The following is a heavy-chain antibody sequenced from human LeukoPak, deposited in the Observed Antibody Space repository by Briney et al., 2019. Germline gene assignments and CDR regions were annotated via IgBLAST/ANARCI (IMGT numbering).Heavy chain of an antibody. CDR2: ISYDGSNK. CDR3: AKEEGSGSYHY. Sequence: PGGSLRLSCAASGFTFSSCSMHWVRQAPGKGLEWVAVISYDGSNKYYPDSVKGRFTISRDNSKNTLYLQMNSLRPEDTAVYYCAKEEGSGSYHYWGQGTLVTVSS. V-gene: IGHV3-30*18. CDR1: GFTFSSCS. D-gene: IGHD3-10*01. J-gene: IGHJ4*02.